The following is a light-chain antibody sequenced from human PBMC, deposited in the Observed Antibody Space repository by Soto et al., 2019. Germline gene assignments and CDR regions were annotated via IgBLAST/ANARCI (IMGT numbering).Light chain of an antibody. Sequence: DIQMTQSPSTLSASIGDRVTITCRASQSINTWLAWYQQTPGKAPKLLIYDASSLESGVPSRFSGSGSGTEFTLTISSLQSEDFAVYYCQQYNNWPPATFGQGTRLEIK. CDR2: DAS. CDR3: QQYNNWPPAT. CDR1: QSINTW. J-gene: IGKJ5*01. V-gene: IGKV1-5*01.